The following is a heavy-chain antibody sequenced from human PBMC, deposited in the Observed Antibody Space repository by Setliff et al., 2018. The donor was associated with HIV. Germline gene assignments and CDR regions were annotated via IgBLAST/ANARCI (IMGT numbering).Heavy chain of an antibody. CDR3: ARWGYSRDGMDV. CDR2: ISSSGSTI. J-gene: IGHJ6*02. Sequence: KAGGSLRLSCAASGFTVSSDYMSWVRQAPGKGLEWLSYISSSGSTIYYADSVKGRFIISRDNAKNSLNLQMNSLRAEDTAVYYCARWGYSRDGMDVWGQGTTVTVSS. V-gene: IGHV3-11*04. CDR1: GFTVSSDY. D-gene: IGHD4-4*01.